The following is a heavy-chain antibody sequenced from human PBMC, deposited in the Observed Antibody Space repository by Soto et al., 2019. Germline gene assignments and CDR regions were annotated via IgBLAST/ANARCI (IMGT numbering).Heavy chain of an antibody. CDR1: GFSVSSNY. D-gene: IGHD1-26*01. J-gene: IGHJ4*02. Sequence: EVQLVETGGGMIQPGGSLRLSCAVSGFSVSSNYMSWVRQAPGKGLEWVSLIYSGGTTSYADSVKGRFIISRDSSKNTLFLQMNSLRVEDTAVYYCARRYIVGVTGDYWGQGTLVIVSS. CDR2: IYSGGTT. V-gene: IGHV3-53*02. CDR3: ARRYIVGVTGDY.